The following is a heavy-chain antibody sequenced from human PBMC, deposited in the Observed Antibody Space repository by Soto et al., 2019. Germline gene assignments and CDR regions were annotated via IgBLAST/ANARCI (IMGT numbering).Heavy chain of an antibody. V-gene: IGHV3-21*01. D-gene: IGHD3-10*01. CDR1: GFTFSSYS. CDR2: ISSSSSYI. J-gene: IGHJ4*02. Sequence: PGGSLRLSCAASGFTFSSYSMNWVRQAPGKGLEWVSSISSSSSYIYYADSVKGRFTTSRDNAKNSLYLQMNSLRAEDTAVYYCARDRGYGSRSQNYWGQGTLVTVSS. CDR3: ARDRGYGSRSQNY.